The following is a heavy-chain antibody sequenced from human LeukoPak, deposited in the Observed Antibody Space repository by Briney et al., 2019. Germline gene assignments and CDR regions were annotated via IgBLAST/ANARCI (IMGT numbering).Heavy chain of an antibody. J-gene: IGHJ4*02. CDR1: GFTFSSYG. CDR2: ISYDGSNK. V-gene: IGHV3-30*18. CDR3: AKLVIAAAGTAPFDY. Sequence: GGSPRLSCAASGFTFSSYGMHWVRQAPGKGLEWVAVISYDGSNKYYADSVKGRFTISRDNSKNTLYLQMNSLRAEDTAVYYCAKLVIAAAGTAPFDYWGQGTLVTVSS. D-gene: IGHD6-13*01.